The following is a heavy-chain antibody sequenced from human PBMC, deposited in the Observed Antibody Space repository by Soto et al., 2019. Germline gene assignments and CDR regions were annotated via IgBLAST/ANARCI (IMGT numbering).Heavy chain of an antibody. CDR3: AISQGLYDSSGYYLGWFDP. CDR1: GGSISSYY. Sequence: SETLSLTCTVSGGSISSYYWNWIRQPPGKGLEWIGYIYYSGSTNYNPSLKSRITISVDTSKNQFSLELSSVTAADTSVYYCAISQGLYDSSGYYLGWFDPWGQGTLVTVS. CDR2: IYYSGST. D-gene: IGHD3-22*01. V-gene: IGHV4-59*08. J-gene: IGHJ5*02.